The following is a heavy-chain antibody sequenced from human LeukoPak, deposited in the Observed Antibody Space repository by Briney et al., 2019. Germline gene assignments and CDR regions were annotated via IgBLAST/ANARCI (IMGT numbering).Heavy chain of an antibody. CDR2: INHSGST. CDR3: ARHSIAVAGTYGNYYMDV. J-gene: IGHJ6*03. V-gene: IGHV4-34*01. CDR1: GGSFSGYY. Sequence: SEILSLTCAVYGGSFSGYYWSWIRQPPGKGLEWIGEINHSGSTNYNPSLKSRVTISVDTSKNQFSLKLSSVTAADTAVYYCARHSIAVAGTYGNYYMDVWGKGTTVTISS. D-gene: IGHD6-19*01.